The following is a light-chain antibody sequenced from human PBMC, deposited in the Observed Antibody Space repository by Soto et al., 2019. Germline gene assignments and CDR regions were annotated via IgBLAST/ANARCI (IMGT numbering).Light chain of an antibody. CDR2: AAS. J-gene: IGKJ1*01. CDR1: QAISSY. Sequence: DLHMTQSPSTPSKSXETSVTIACXXSQAISSYLAWYQQRPGQAPKLLIFAASTLQSGVPSRFSGSGSATEFTLTISSLQPEDCATYYCQQLGSYPPWTFGQGTKVDIK. V-gene: IGKV1-9*01. CDR3: QQLGSYPPWT.